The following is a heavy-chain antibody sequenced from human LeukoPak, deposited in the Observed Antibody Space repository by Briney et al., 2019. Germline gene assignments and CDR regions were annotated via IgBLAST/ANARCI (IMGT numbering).Heavy chain of an antibody. Sequence: GESLKISCKGSGYSFTSYWIGWVRQMPGKGLEWMGIIYPGDSDTRYSPSFQGQVTISADKSISTAYLQWSSLKASDTAMYYCARRPYDSLESKPPFDYWGQGTLVTVSS. J-gene: IGHJ4*02. CDR2: IYPGDSDT. D-gene: IGHD3-22*01. CDR3: ARRPYDSLESKPPFDY. V-gene: IGHV5-51*01. CDR1: GYSFTSYW.